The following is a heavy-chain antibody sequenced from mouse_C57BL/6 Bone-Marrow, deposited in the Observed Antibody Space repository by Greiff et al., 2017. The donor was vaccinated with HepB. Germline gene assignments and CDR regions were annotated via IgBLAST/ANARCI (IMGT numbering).Heavy chain of an antibody. V-gene: IGHV1-5*01. Sequence: SGTVLARPGASVKMSCKTSGYTFTSYWMHWVNQRPGQGLEWIGAIYTGNSDTSYNQKFKGKAKLTAVTSASTAYMELSNRTTEDSAVYYCLTTDYAMDYWGQGTSVTVSS. CDR3: LTTDYAMDY. CDR2: IYTGNSDT. CDR1: GYTFTSYW. J-gene: IGHJ4*01. D-gene: IGHD1-1*01.